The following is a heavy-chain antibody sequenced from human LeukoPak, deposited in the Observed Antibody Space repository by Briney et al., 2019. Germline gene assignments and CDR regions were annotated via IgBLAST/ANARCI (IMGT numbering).Heavy chain of an antibody. Sequence: GGSLRLSCAASGFTFSSYGMHWVRQAPGKGLEWVAVIWYDGSNKYYADSVKGRFTISRDNSKNTLYLQMNSLRAEDTAVYYCAKVFGGAYDFWSGYYNYFDYWGQGTLVTVSS. V-gene: IGHV3-33*06. CDR2: IWYDGSNK. D-gene: IGHD3-3*01. J-gene: IGHJ4*02. CDR1: GFTFSSYG. CDR3: AKVFGGAYDFWSGYYNYFDY.